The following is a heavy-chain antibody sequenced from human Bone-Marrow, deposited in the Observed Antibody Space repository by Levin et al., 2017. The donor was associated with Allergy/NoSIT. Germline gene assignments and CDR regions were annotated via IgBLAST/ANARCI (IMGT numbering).Heavy chain of an antibody. V-gene: IGHV3-73*01. Sequence: KVSCAASGFTFSGSAVHWVRQAPGKGLEWVGRIRSKANGGATTYGTSVESRFIISREDSNNRAYLQMNSLKTEDTAVYYCARPYFYESSGYLDYGYWGQGTLVIVSS. CDR3: ARPYFYESSGYLDYGY. D-gene: IGHD3-22*01. CDR1: GFTFSGSA. J-gene: IGHJ4*02. CDR2: IRSKANGGAT.